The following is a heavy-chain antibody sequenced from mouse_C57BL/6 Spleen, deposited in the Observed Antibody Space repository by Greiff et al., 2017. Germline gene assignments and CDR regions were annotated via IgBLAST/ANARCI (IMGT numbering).Heavy chain of an antibody. V-gene: IGHV1-82*01. Sequence: QVQLQQSGPELVKPGASVKISCKASGYAFSSSWMNWVKQRPGKGLEWIGRIYPGDGGTNYNGKFKGKATLTADKSSSTAYMQRSSLTSEGSAVYVCARERDGSSRCWYYEVWGTGTTVTVSS. CDR3: ARERDGSSRCWYYEV. D-gene: IGHD1-1*01. CDR2: IYPGDGGT. CDR1: GYAFSSSW. J-gene: IGHJ1*03.